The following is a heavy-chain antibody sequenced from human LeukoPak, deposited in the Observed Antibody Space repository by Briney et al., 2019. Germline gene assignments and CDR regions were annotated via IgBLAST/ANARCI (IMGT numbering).Heavy chain of an antibody. CDR2: IYTSGST. D-gene: IGHD3-22*01. CDR1: GGSISSGSYY. V-gene: IGHV4-61*02. Sequence: PSETLSLTCTVSGGSISSGSYYWSWIRQPAGKGLEWIGRIYTSGSTNYNPSLKSRVTISVDTSKNQFSLKLSSVTAADTAVYYCAKDSSGYYGNWFDPWGQGTLVTVSS. CDR3: AKDSSGYYGNWFDP. J-gene: IGHJ5*02.